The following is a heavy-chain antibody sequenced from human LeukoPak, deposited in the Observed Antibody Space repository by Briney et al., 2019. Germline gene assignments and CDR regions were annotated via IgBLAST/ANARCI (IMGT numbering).Heavy chain of an antibody. Sequence: SETPSLTCTVSGGSISSYYWSWIRQPPGKGLEWIGYIYYSGSTNYNPSLKSRVTISVDTSKNQFSLKLSSVTAADTAVYYCARDQGSIILGYFDYWGQGTLVTVSS. V-gene: IGHV4-59*12. D-gene: IGHD1-14*01. CDR3: ARDQGSIILGYFDY. J-gene: IGHJ4*02. CDR2: IYYSGST. CDR1: GGSISSYY.